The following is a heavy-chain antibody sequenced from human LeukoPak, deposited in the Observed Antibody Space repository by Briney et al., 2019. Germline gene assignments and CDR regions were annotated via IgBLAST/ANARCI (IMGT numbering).Heavy chain of an antibody. D-gene: IGHD3-10*01. J-gene: IGHJ4*02. CDR2: IKPDGSEK. V-gene: IGHV3-7*01. CDR1: GFTFSSYW. CDR3: ARDSPNYYGSVGLNNDY. Sequence: PGGSLRLSCAASGFTFSSYWMSWVRQAPGKGLEWVANIKPDGSEKYYVDSVKGRFTISRDNAKNSLYLQMNSLRAEDTAVYYCARDSPNYYGSVGLNNDYWGQGTLVTVSS.